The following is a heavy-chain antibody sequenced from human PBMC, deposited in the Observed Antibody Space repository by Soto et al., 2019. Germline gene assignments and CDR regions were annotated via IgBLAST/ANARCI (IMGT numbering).Heavy chain of an antibody. CDR3: SRGEIYSGWYVSEAFDI. CDR2: IYYSGST. D-gene: IGHD6-19*01. J-gene: IGHJ3*02. Sequence: SETLSLTCTVSGGSISSYYWSWIRQPPGKGLEWIGYIYYSGSTNYNPSLKSRVTISVDTSKNQFSLKLSSVTAADTAVYYCSRGEIYSGWYVSEAFDIWGQGTMDTGSS. V-gene: IGHV4-59*01. CDR1: GGSISSYY.